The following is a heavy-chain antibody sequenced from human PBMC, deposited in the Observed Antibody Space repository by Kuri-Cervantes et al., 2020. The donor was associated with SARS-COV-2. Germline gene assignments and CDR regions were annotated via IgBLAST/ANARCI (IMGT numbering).Heavy chain of an antibody. J-gene: IGHJ4*02. CDR3: TSHDFWSGYYLDY. Sequence: GGSLRLSCEVSGFLFSASAIHWVRQASGKGLEWVGRVRGKANNYATAYAASVKGRFTISRDDSKSIAYLQMNSLKTEDTAVYYCTSHDFWSGYYLDYWGQGTLVTVSS. D-gene: IGHD3-3*01. CDR2: VRGKANNYAT. V-gene: IGHV3-73*01. CDR1: GFLFSASA.